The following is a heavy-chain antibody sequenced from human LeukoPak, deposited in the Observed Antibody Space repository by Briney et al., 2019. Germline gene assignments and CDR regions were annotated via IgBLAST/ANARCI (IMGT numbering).Heavy chain of an antibody. V-gene: IGHV4-34*01. CDR1: GGSFSGYY. CDR2: INHSRST. J-gene: IGHJ3*02. CDR3: ARRIIRGVIGAFDI. D-gene: IGHD3-10*01. Sequence: PSETLSLTCAVYGGSFSGYYWSWIRQPPGKGLEWIGEINHSRSTNYNPSLKSRVTISVDTSKNQFSLKLSSVTAADTAVYYCARRIIRGVIGAFDIWGQGTMVTVSS.